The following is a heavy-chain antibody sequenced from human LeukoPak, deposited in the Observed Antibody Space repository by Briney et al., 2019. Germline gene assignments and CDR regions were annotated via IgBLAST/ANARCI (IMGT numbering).Heavy chain of an antibody. CDR1: GYTFTSYD. CDR2: MNPNSGNT. V-gene: IGHV1-8*01. Sequence: ASVKVSCKASGYTFTSYDINWVRQATGQGLEWMGWMNPNSGNTGYAQKFRGRVTMTRNTSISTAYMELSSLRSEDTAVYYCARGFLGVYSRGWFDAFDIWGQGTMVTDSS. D-gene: IGHD6-19*01. CDR3: ARGFLGVYSRGWFDAFDI. J-gene: IGHJ3*02.